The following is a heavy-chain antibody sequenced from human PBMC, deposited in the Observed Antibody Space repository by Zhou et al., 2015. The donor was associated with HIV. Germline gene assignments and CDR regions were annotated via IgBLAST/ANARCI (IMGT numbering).Heavy chain of an antibody. CDR1: GGTFSSYG. D-gene: IGHD5-12*01. V-gene: IGHV1-69*01. CDR3: ARQNRALGASFDS. CDR2: IIPMFGTT. J-gene: IGHJ4*02. Sequence: QVHLVQSGAEVKKPGSSVKVSCKASGGTFSSYGITWVRQAPGQGLEWMGGIIPMFGTTNYAQKFQGRVTLVADESTSTAYMELTSLTSEDTAIYYCARQNRALGASFDSWGQGTLVTVSS.